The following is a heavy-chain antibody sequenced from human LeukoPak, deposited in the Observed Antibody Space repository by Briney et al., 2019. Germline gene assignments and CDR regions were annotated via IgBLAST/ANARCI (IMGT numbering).Heavy chain of an antibody. V-gene: IGHV4-59*01. J-gene: IGHJ3*02. CDR3: ARDPYSSWDPFDI. D-gene: IGHD6-13*01. Sequence: KSSETLSLTCTVSGGSISSYYWSWIRQPPGKGLEWIGYIYYSGSTNYNPSLKSRVTISVDTSKNQFSLKLSSVTAADSAVYYCARDPYSSWDPFDIWGQGTMVTVSS. CDR1: GGSISSYY. CDR2: IYYSGST.